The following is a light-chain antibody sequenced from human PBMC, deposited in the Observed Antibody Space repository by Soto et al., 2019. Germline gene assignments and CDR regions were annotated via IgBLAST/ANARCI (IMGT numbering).Light chain of an antibody. V-gene: IGLV1-40*01. CDR3: QSHDSSLSTYV. J-gene: IGLJ1*01. Sequence: QSVLTQPPSVSVALGQRVTISCTGGSSNIGAGYNVHWYQQLPGAAPKLLIYGHTNRPSGVPDRFSGARSGTSASLAISGLQAEDEADYYCQSHDSSLSTYVFGTGTKVTVL. CDR1: SSNIGAGYN. CDR2: GHT.